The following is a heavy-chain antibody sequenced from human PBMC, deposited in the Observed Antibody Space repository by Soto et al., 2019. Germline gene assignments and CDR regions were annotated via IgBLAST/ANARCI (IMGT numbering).Heavy chain of an antibody. J-gene: IGHJ4*02. V-gene: IGHV4-59*01. CDR1: VGSISSYY. CDR2: IYYSGST. CDR3: ARSVTAIRFDY. Sequence: SESLSLGGTVPVGSISSYYWSWIRQPPGKGLEWIGYIYYSGSTNYNPSLKSRVTISVDTSKNQFSLKLSSVTAADTAVYYCARSVTAIRFDYWGQGTLVTVSS. D-gene: IGHD2-21*02.